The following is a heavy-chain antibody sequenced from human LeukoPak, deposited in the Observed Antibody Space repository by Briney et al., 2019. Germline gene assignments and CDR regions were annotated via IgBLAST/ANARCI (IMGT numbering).Heavy chain of an antibody. V-gene: IGHV3-23*01. D-gene: IGHD3-10*01. CDR2: ICYSGGST. CDR1: RFTLSSYA. J-gene: IGHJ4*02. CDR3: AKGGFGELNFDY. Sequence: PGGSLRLSCAASRFTLSSYAMSWVRQAPGKGLEWVSAICYSGGSTYYADSVKGRFTISRDNSKNTLYLQMNSLRAEDTAVYYCAKGGFGELNFDYWGQGTLVTVSS.